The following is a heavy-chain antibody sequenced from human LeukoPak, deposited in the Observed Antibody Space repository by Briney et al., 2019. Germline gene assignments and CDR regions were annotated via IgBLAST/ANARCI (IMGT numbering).Heavy chain of an antibody. CDR3: ARSFGYGDHDDY. V-gene: IGHV3-74*01. Sequence: GGSLRLSCAASGFTFRSYWMHWARQAPGKGLVWDSRINSDGSSTNYADSVKGRFTISRDNAKNSLYLQMNSLRDEDTAVYYCARSFGYGDHDDYWGQGTLVTVSS. J-gene: IGHJ4*02. CDR1: GFTFRSYW. CDR2: INSDGSST. D-gene: IGHD4-17*01.